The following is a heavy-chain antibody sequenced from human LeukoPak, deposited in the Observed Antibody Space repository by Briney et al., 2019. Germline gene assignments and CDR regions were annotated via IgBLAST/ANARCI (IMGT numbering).Heavy chain of an antibody. CDR1: GFTFSSYA. CDR2: ISGSGANT. V-gene: IGHV3-23*01. J-gene: IGHJ6*02. Sequence: GGSLRLSCAASGFTFSSYAMSWVRQAPGKGLEWVSAISGSGANTHYADSVKGRFTISRDNSKNTLYLQMNSLRAEDTAVYYCARPLWFGEAYYGMDVWGQGTTVTVSS. CDR3: ARPLWFGEAYYGMDV. D-gene: IGHD3-10*01.